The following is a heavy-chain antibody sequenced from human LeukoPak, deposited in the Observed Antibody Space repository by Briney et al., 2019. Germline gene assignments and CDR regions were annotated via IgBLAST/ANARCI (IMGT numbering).Heavy chain of an antibody. Sequence: SETLSLTCTVSGGSISSSSYYRGWIRQPPGKGLEWIGSIYYSGSTYYNPSLKSRVTISVDTSKNQFSLKLSSVTAADTAVYYCARDWKVSAAGIFDYWGQGTLVTVSS. CDR3: ARDWKVSAAGIFDY. J-gene: IGHJ4*02. CDR2: IYYSGST. D-gene: IGHD6-13*01. V-gene: IGHV4-39*07. CDR1: GGSISSSSYY.